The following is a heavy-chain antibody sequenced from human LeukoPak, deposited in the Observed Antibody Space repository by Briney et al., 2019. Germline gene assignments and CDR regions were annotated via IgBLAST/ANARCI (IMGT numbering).Heavy chain of an antibody. J-gene: IGHJ6*03. Sequence: GGSLTLSCAASGFAFNSYRMSWVRQAPGKGLEWVANIKQEGSHKYYADSVKGRFTISRDSDKKSLYLQLNSLRAEDTAVYYCARGQYYDFWSGHSDYYYMDVWGKGTTVTVS. D-gene: IGHD3-3*01. V-gene: IGHV3-7*01. CDR2: IKQEGSHK. CDR1: GFAFNSYR. CDR3: ARGQYYDFWSGHSDYYYMDV.